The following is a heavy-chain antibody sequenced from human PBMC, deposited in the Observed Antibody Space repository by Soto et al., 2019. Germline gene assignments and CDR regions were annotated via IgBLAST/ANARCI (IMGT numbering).Heavy chain of an antibody. V-gene: IGHV1-18*01. CDR3: ARQRYCSSTSCYRNCFDA. D-gene: IGHD2-2*02. Sequence: GASVKVSCKASGYTFTSYGISWVRQAPGQGLEWMGWISAYNGNTNYAQKLQGRVTMTTDTSTSTAYMELRSLRSDDTAVYYCARQRYCSSTSCYRNCFDAWGQGTLVTVTS. CDR2: ISAYNGNT. J-gene: IGHJ5*02. CDR1: GYTFTSYG.